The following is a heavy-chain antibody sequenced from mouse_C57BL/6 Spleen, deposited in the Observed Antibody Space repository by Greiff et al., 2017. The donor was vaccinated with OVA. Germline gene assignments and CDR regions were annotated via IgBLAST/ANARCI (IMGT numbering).Heavy chain of an antibody. CDR3: AREDGYYYAMDY. CDR1: GYTFTSYW. V-gene: IGHV1-61*01. Sequence: QVQLQQPGAELVRPGSSVKLSCKASGYTFTSYWMDWVKQRPGPGLEWIGNIYPSDSETHYNQKFKDKATLTVDKSSSTAYMQLSSLTSEDSAVYYCAREDGYYYAMDYWGQGTSVTVSS. D-gene: IGHD2-3*01. CDR2: IYPSDSET. J-gene: IGHJ4*01.